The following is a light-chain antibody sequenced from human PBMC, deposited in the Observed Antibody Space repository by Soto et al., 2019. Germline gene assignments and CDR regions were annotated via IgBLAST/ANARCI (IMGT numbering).Light chain of an antibody. Sequence: QSALTQPRSVSGSPGQSVTIPCTGTSSDVGTYTYVSWYQQHPGKAPKLIIYDVIKRPSGVPDRFSGSKSGNTASLTISGLQAEDEADYYCCSYAGSYTHVFGTGTKV. CDR3: CSYAGSYTHV. CDR1: SSDVGTYTY. V-gene: IGLV2-11*01. J-gene: IGLJ1*01. CDR2: DVI.